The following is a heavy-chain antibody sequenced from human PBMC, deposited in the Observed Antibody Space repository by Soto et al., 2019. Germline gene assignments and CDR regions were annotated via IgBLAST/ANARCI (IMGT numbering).Heavy chain of an antibody. Sequence: QVQLVESGGGVVQPGRSLRLSCAASGFTFSSYGMHWVRQAPGKGLEWVAVISYDGSNKYYADSVKGRFTISRDNSKNTLYLQMNRLRAEDTAVYYCARPRGYCTNGVCYGYYYYYGMDVWGQGTTVTVSS. D-gene: IGHD2-8*01. J-gene: IGHJ6*02. V-gene: IGHV3-30*03. CDR1: GFTFSSYG. CDR2: ISYDGSNK. CDR3: ARPRGYCTNGVCYGYYYYYGMDV.